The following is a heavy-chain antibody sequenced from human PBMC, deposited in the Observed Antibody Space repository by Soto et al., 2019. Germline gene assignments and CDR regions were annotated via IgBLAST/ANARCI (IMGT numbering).Heavy chain of an antibody. CDR3: AKSLSAIPGDS. Sequence: EVQLVESGGGLVQSGGSLRLSCAASGFTFSSYWMSWVRQGPGKGPAWVANIKQDGSEKYYVDSVKGRFTISRDNAKNSLYLQMTSLRAEDTAVYHCAKSLSAIPGDSWGQGTLVTVSS. V-gene: IGHV3-7*05. CDR1: GFTFSSYW. J-gene: IGHJ4*02. CDR2: IKQDGSEK. D-gene: IGHD2-2*01.